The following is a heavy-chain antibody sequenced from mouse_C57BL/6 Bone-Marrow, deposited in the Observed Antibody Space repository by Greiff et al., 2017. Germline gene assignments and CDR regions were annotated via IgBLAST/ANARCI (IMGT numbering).Heavy chain of an antibody. J-gene: IGHJ3*01. Sequence: EVQLVESGGDLVKPGGSLKLSCAASGFTFSSYGMSWVRQTPDKRLEWVATISSGGSYTYYPDSVKGRFTISRDNAKNTLYLQMSSLKSEDTAMYYCASGYGSSYVWFAYWGQGTLVTVSA. D-gene: IGHD1-1*01. CDR3: ASGYGSSYVWFAY. CDR1: GFTFSSYG. V-gene: IGHV5-6*01. CDR2: ISSGGSYT.